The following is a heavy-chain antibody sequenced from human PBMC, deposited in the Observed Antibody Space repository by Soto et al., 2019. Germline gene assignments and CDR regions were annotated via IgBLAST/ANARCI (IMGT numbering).Heavy chain of an antibody. CDR3: ARERVIGRAPDGIDI. Sequence: QVQLVQSGAEVKKPGSSVKVSCKASGGTFSSYAISWVRQAPGQGLEWMGGIIPSFGTANYAQKFQGRVTITAYKSTSTSDLERSRMRSEDTAVYYCARERVIGRAPDGIDIWGQGTMVTVSS. CDR1: GGTFSSYA. J-gene: IGHJ3*02. D-gene: IGHD3-16*01. V-gene: IGHV1-69*06. CDR2: IIPSFGTA.